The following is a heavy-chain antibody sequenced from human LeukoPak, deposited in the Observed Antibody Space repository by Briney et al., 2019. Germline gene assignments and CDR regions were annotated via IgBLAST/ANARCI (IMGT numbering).Heavy chain of an antibody. V-gene: IGHV1-18*01. CDR3: ARGRYNWNYVDWFDP. CDR2: ISAYNGNT. CDR1: GYTFTSYG. J-gene: IGHJ5*02. D-gene: IGHD1-7*01. Sequence: ASVKVSCKASGYTFTSYGISWVRQAPGQGLEWMGWISAYNGNTNYAQKLQGRVTMTTDTSTSTAYMELRSLGSDDTAVYYCARGRYNWNYVDWFDPWGQGTLVTVSS.